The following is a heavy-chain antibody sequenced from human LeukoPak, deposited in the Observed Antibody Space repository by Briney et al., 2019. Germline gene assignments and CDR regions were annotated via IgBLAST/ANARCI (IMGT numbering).Heavy chain of an antibody. CDR3: ATHGSAHYCMDV. J-gene: IGHJ6*03. D-gene: IGHD2-2*03. Sequence: GGSLRLSCAASGFTFSSYWMSWVRQAPGKGLEWVSGISGSGSGTYYADSVKGRFTISRDNSKNTLHLQMNSLRAEDTAVYYCATHGSAHYCMDVWGKGTTVTISS. CDR1: GFTFSSYW. V-gene: IGHV3-23*01. CDR2: ISGSGSGT.